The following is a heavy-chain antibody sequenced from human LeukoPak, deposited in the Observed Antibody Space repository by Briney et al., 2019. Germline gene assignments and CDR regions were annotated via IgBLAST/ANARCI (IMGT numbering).Heavy chain of an antibody. J-gene: IGHJ4*02. V-gene: IGHV4-39*07. CDR1: GGSISSSSYY. Sequence: SETLSLTCTVSGGSISSSSYYWGWIRQPPGKGLEWIGSIYHNGITYYNPSLKSRVTISVDTSKNQFSLELRSVTAADTAVYYCARGSGSIRGRSDYWGQGTLVTVSS. CDR3: ARGSGSIRGRSDY. CDR2: IYHNGIT. D-gene: IGHD1-26*01.